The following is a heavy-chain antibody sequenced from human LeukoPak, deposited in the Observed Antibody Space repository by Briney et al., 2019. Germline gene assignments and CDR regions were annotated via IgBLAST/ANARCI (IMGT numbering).Heavy chain of an antibody. V-gene: IGHV3-53*01. Sequence: GGSLRLSCAASVFIVSSNYMIWVRQAPGRGLEWVSVIYSGGSTYYADSVKGRFTISRDNSKNTLYLQMNSLRAEDTAVYYCARYRYSGSYPLDYWGQGTLVTVSS. J-gene: IGHJ4*02. CDR3: ARYRYSGSYPLDY. CDR1: VFIVSSNY. CDR2: IYSGGST. D-gene: IGHD1-26*01.